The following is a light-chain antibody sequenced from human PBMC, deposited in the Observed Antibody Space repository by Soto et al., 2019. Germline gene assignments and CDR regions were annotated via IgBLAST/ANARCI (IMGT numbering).Light chain of an antibody. V-gene: IGLV2-11*01. J-gene: IGLJ1*01. CDR1: SSDVGGYEY. Sequence: QSALTQPRSVSGSPGQSVTISCTGTSSDVGGYEYVSWYQQHPGKAPRLVIYDVSKRPSGVPDRFSGSRSGNTASLTISGLQAEDEADYYCCSFAGTYTLYVFGSGTKVTV. CDR2: DVS. CDR3: CSFAGTYTLYV.